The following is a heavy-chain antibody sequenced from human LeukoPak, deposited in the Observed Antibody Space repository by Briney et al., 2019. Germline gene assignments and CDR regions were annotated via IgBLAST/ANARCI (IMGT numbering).Heavy chain of an antibody. J-gene: IGHJ4*02. V-gene: IGHV3-11*05. D-gene: IGHD2-2*01. Sequence: GGSLRLSCAASGFTFNDYYMSWIRQAPGKGLEWVSYISGSSGYTEYADSVKGRFTISRDNSKNTLYLQMNSLRADDTAVYYCATVGGYWSRGNCYAYFDYWGQGTLVTISS. CDR1: GFTFNDYY. CDR2: ISGSSGYT. CDR3: ATVGGYWSRGNCYAYFDY.